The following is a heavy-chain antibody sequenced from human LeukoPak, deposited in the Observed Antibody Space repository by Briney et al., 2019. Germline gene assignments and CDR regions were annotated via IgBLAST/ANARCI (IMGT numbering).Heavy chain of an antibody. CDR1: GFTFSSFA. CDR3: AKDLTGDTAMVKYGMDV. J-gene: IGHJ6*02. D-gene: IGHD5-18*01. V-gene: IGHV3-23*01. Sequence: PGGSLRLSCAASGFTFSSFAMSWVRQAPGKGLEWISVISGSAGSAYYADSVKGRFTISRDNSKNTLFLQMNSLRAEDTAVYYCAKDLTGDTAMVKYGMDVWGQGTTVTVS. CDR2: ISGSAGSA.